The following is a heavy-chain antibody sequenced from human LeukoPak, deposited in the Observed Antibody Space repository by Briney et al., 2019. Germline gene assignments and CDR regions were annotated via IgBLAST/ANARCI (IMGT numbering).Heavy chain of an antibody. CDR2: IYHSGST. J-gene: IGHJ5*02. CDR3: ARHPGIVVVVAATYGWFDP. D-gene: IGHD2-15*01. V-gene: IGHV4-38-2*01. Sequence: SETLSFTCAVSGYSISSGYYWGWIRQPPGKGLEWIGSIYHSGSTYYSPSLKSRVTISVDTSKNQFSLKLSSVTAADTAVYHCARHPGIVVVVAATYGWFDPWGQGTLVTVSS. CDR1: GYSISSGYY.